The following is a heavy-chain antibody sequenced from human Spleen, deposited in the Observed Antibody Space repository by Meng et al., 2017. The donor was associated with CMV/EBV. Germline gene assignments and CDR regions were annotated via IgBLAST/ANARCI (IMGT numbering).Heavy chain of an antibody. CDR2: ISSSGGTI. CDR3: AKGPTFDYSNWFDP. V-gene: IGHV3-48*01. D-gene: IGHD3-9*01. Sequence: GESLKISCAASEFTFSTYSMNWVRQAPGKGLEWISYISSSGGTIYYADSVKGRFTISRDNFKHTLYLQMNSLRAEDTAVYYCAKGPTFDYSNWFDPWGQGTLVTVSS. J-gene: IGHJ5*02. CDR1: EFTFSTYS.